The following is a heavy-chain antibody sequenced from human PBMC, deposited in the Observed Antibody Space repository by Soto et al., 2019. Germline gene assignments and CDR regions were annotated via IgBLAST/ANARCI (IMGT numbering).Heavy chain of an antibody. CDR3: ARGDSSSWLYYYYGMDV. V-gene: IGHV1-8*01. CDR1: GYTFTSYD. D-gene: IGHD6-13*01. J-gene: IGHJ6*02. CDR2: MNPNSGNT. Sequence: ASVKVACKASGYTFTSYDINCVRQDTGQGLEWMGWMNPNSGNTGYAQKFQGRVTMTRNTSISTAYMELSSLRSEDTAVYYCARGDSSSWLYYYYGMDVWGQGTTVTVSS.